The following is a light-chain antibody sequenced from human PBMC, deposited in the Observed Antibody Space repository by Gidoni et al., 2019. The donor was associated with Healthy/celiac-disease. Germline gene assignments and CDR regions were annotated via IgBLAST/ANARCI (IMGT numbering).Light chain of an antibody. CDR2: DAY. V-gene: IGKV3-11*01. Sequence: EIVLTQSPATLSLSPGDRATLSCRASQSVSSYLAWYQQKPGQAPRLLIYDAYNRATGIPARFSGSGSETDFTLTISSLEPEDFAVYYCQQRSNWPSYTFGQGTKLEIK. CDR1: QSVSSY. CDR3: QQRSNWPSYT. J-gene: IGKJ2*01.